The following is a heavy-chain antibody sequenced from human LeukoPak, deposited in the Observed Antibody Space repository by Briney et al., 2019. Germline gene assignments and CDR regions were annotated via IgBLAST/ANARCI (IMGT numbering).Heavy chain of an antibody. CDR1: GFTFSSYW. D-gene: IGHD2-2*01. CDR3: ARDFCSSTSCFYDP. V-gene: IGHV3-7*01. J-gene: IGHJ5*02. CDR2: IKQDGSEK. Sequence: GGSLRLSCAASGFTFSSYWMSWVRQAPGKGLEWVANIKQDGSEKYYVDSVKGRFTISRDNAKNSLYLQMNSLRAEDTAVYYCARDFCSSTSCFYDPWGQGTPVTVSS.